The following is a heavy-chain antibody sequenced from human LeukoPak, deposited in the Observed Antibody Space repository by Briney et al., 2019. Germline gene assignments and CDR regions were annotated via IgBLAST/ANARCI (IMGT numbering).Heavy chain of an antibody. CDR1: GGSISSGDYY. V-gene: IGHV4-30-4*01. CDR3: ARYRAVAGIDY. CDR2: IYYSGST. D-gene: IGHD6-19*01. Sequence: SQTLSLTCTVSGGSISSGDYYWSWIRQPPGTGLEWIGYIYYSGSTYYNPSLKSRVTISVDTSKNQFSLKLSSVTAADTAVYYCARYRAVAGIDYWGQGTLVTVSS. J-gene: IGHJ4*02.